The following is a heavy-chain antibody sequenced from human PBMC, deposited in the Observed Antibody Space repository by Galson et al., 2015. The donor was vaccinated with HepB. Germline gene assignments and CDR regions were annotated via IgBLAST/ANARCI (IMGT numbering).Heavy chain of an antibody. CDR3: AKDPNYYGSGTYLSLDY. V-gene: IGHV3-30*18. Sequence: SLRLSCAASGFTFSAYGVHWVRQAPGKGLEWLAFISYDGTDKFFVDSVKGRFTISRDNSKNTVYLQMNSLRAEDTAMYYCAKDPNYYGSGTYLSLDYWGQGALVTVSS. D-gene: IGHD3-10*01. J-gene: IGHJ4*02. CDR2: ISYDGTDK. CDR1: GFTFSAYG.